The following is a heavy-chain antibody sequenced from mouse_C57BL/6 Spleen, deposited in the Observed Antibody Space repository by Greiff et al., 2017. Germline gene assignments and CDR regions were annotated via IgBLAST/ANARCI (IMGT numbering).Heavy chain of an antibody. D-gene: IGHD2-1*01. CDR2: INPDNGGT. CDR3: SRGHYGNFDY. V-gene: IGHV1-19*01. Sequence: VQLKQSGPVLVKPGASVKMSCKASGYTFTDYYMNWVKQSHGKSLEWIGVINPDNGGTSYNQKFKGKATLTVDKSSSAAYMELNSLTSEDSAVYYCSRGHYGNFDYWGQGTTLTVSS. J-gene: IGHJ2*01. CDR1: GYTFTDYY.